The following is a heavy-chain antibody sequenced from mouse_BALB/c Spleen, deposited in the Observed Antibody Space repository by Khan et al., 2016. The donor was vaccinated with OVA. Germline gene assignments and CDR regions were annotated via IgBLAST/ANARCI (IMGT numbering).Heavy chain of an antibody. CDR2: INTYTGAP. J-gene: IGHJ4*01. Sequence: QIQLVQSGPELKKPGETVQISCKTSGFTFTNYGMNWVKQAPGKGLKWMGWINTYTGAPTFADDFKGRFAFSLETSASTAYLQINSLKNEDTATXFCARVGYNGTMDSWGQGTSVTVPS. CDR3: ARVGYNGTMDS. CDR1: GFTFTNYG. V-gene: IGHV9-3-1*01. D-gene: IGHD2-14*01.